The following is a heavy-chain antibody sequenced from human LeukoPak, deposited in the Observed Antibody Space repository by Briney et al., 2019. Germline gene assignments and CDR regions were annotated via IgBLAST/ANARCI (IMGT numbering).Heavy chain of an antibody. D-gene: IGHD5-12*01. CDR1: GPSISNYY. J-gene: IGHJ4*02. CDR3: ARRSGYSYEYPLDY. CDR2: IYTSVST. Sequence: SETLSLTCNVSGPSISNYYWSCIRQPAGKGLEWIGRIYTSVSTNYNPSLKSRVTMSVDTTKNQFTLNLSSVTAADTAVYYCARRSGYSYEYPLDYWGQGTLVTVSS. V-gene: IGHV4-4*07.